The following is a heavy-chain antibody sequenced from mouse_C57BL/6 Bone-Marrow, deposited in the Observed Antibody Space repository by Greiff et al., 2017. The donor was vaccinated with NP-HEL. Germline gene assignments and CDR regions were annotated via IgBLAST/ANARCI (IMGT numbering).Heavy chain of an antibody. J-gene: IGHJ3*01. D-gene: IGHD1-1*01. CDR2: IYPRDGST. Sequence: QVQLQQSGPELVKPGASVKLSCKASGYTFTSYDINWVKQRPGQGLEWIGWIYPRDGSTKYNEKFKGKATLTVDTSSSTAYMELHSLTSEDSSVYFCARHYGSSYAWFAYWGQGTLVTVSA. CDR3: ARHYGSSYAWFAY. V-gene: IGHV1-85*01. CDR1: GYTFTSYD.